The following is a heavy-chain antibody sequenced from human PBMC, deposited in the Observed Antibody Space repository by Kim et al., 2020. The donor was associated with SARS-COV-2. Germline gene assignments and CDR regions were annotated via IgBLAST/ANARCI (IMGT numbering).Heavy chain of an antibody. D-gene: IGHD3-22*01. J-gene: IGHJ3*02. CDR3: ARCCVVRYYYDSSGYLTSSAFDI. CDR1: GYTFTSYG. V-gene: IGHV1-18*04. CDR2: ISAYNGNT. Sequence: ASVKVSCKASGYTFTSYGISWVRQAPGQGLEWMGWISAYNGNTNYAQKLQGRVTMTTDTSTSTAYMELRNLRSDDTAVYYCARCCVVRYYYDSSGYLTSSAFDIWGQGTMVTVPS.